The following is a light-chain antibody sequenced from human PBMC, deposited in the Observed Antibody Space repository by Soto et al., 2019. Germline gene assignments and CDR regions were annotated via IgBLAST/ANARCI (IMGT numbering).Light chain of an antibody. Sequence: EIVFTQSPGTLSLSPGERATLSCRASHSVSSSYLAWYQQKPGQAPRLLIYGASSRATGIPDRFSGSGSGTDFTLTISRLEPEDFVVYYCQQYGSPPQTFGQGTKVDIK. CDR3: QQYGSPPQT. V-gene: IGKV3-20*01. J-gene: IGKJ1*01. CDR2: GAS. CDR1: HSVSSSY.